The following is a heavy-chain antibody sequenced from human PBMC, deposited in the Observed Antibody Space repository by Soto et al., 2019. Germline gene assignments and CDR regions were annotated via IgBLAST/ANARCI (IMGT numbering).Heavy chain of an antibody. CDR1: GFTFSSYA. V-gene: IGHV3-30-3*01. CDR3: ARDPRGIAVAGAYFDD. D-gene: IGHD6-19*01. J-gene: IGHJ4*02. Sequence: PGGSLRLSCAASGFTFSSYAMHWVRQAPGKGLEWVAVISYDGSNKYYADSVKGRFTISRDNSKNTLYLQMNSLRAEDTAVYYCARDPRGIAVAGAYFDDWGQGTLVTVSS. CDR2: ISYDGSNK.